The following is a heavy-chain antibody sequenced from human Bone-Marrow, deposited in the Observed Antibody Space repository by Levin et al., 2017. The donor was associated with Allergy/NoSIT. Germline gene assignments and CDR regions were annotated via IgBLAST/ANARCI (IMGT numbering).Heavy chain of an antibody. CDR2: INPSGGST. D-gene: IGHD6-13*01. J-gene: IGHJ2*01. CDR1: GYTFTSYY. CDR3: ARDPYSSSWTNWYFDL. V-gene: IGHV1-46*01. Sequence: GESLKISCKASGYTFTSYYMHWVRQAPGQGLEWMGIINPSGGSTSYAQKFQGRVTMTRDTSTSTVYMELSSLRSEDTAVYYCARDPYSSSWTNWYFDLWGRGTLVTVSS.